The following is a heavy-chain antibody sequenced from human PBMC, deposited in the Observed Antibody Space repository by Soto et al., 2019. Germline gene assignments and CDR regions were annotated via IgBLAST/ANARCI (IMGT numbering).Heavy chain of an antibody. J-gene: IGHJ4*02. CDR1: GFTFSNYW. D-gene: IGHD2-2*01. CDR2: IKQDGTEK. V-gene: IGHV3-7*01. Sequence: EVQLVESGGGLVQPGGSLRLSCAASGFTFSNYWMSWVRQAPGKGLEWVANIKQDGTEKNYVDSVRGRFTISRDNAKNSLDLQMNSLTAEDTAVYYWASGAIWGQGTLVTVSS. CDR3: ASGAI.